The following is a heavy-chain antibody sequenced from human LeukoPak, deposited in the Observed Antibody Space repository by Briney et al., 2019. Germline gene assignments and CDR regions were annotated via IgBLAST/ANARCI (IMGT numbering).Heavy chain of an antibody. V-gene: IGHV1-2*02. D-gene: IGHD3-3*01. CDR1: GYTFTGYY. Sequence: ASVKVSCKASGYTFTGYYMHWVRQAPGQGLEWMGWINPNSGGTNYAQKFQGRVTMTRDTSISTAYMELSRLRSDDTAVYCCARVPITIFGVVIPPNFDYWGQGTLVTVSS. CDR3: ARVPITIFGVVIPPNFDY. CDR2: INPNSGGT. J-gene: IGHJ4*02.